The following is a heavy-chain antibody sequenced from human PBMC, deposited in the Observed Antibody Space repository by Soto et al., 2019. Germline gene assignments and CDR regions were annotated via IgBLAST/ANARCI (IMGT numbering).Heavy chain of an antibody. Sequence: ASVKVSCQASGYTFTSYGISWVRQAPGQGLEWMGWISAYNGNTNYAQKLQGRVTMTTDTSTSTAYMELRSLRSDDTAVYYCARDVASGWYSETYFDYWGQGTLVTVSS. CDR2: ISAYNGNT. CDR3: ARDVASGWYSETYFDY. J-gene: IGHJ4*02. D-gene: IGHD6-19*01. CDR1: GYTFTSYG. V-gene: IGHV1-18*04.